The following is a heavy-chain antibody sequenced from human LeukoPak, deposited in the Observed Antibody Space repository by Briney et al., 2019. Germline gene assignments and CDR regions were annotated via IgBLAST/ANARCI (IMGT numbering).Heavy chain of an antibody. CDR1: GFTFDDYA. Sequence: GGSLRLSCAASGFTFDDYAMHWVRQPPGKGLGGVSGIRWNSGSIGYADSVKGRFTNSRDNAKNSLYLRMNSLRAEDMALYYRVKDTTSGSSIIFDAIDIWGQGTMGTVSS. J-gene: IGHJ3*02. D-gene: IGHD2-2*01. V-gene: IGHV3-9*03. CDR3: VKDTTSGSSIIFDAIDI. CDR2: IRWNSGSI.